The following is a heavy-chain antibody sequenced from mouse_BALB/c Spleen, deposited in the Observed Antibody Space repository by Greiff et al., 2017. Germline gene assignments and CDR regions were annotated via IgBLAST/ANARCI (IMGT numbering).Heavy chain of an antibody. CDR1: GFTFSSFG. D-gene: IGHD1-1*01. V-gene: IGHV5-17*02. CDR2: ISSGSSTI. J-gene: IGHJ4*01. CDR3: ARRGTTVVAPHYYAMDY. Sequence: EVQVVESGGGLVQPGGSRKLSCAASGFTFSSFGMHWVRQAPEKGLEWVAYISSGSSTIYYADTVKGRFTISRDNPKNTLFLQMTSLRSEDTAMYYCARRGTTVVAPHYYAMDYWGQGTSVTVSS.